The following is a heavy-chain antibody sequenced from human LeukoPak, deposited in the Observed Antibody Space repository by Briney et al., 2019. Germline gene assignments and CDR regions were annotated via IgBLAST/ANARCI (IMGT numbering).Heavy chain of an antibody. J-gene: IGHJ3*02. CDR1: GYTFTSYD. Sequence: ASVKVSCKASGYTFTSYDIDWVRQATGQGLEWMGWMNPNSGNTGYAQKFQGRVTMTRNTSISTAYMELSSLRSEDTAVYYCARLAYMVRGVKIAFDIWGQGTMVTVSS. D-gene: IGHD3-10*01. CDR2: MNPNSGNT. CDR3: ARLAYMVRGVKIAFDI. V-gene: IGHV1-8*01.